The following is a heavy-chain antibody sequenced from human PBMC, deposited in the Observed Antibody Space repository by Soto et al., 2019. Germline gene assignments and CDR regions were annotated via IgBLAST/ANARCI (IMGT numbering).Heavy chain of an antibody. CDR1: GFTLTSSA. CDR2: IVVGSGHT. CDR3: AATTWTHESHYAMDV. D-gene: IGHD5-18*01. Sequence: HMQLVQSGPEVRKPGTSVKVSCKASGFTLTSSAMQWVRQARGQRLEWIGWIVVGSGHTNYAQKLQERVTITRDMSTSTAYMELSSMTSDDTAVYYCAATTWTHESHYAMDVWGQGTKVTVSS. J-gene: IGHJ6*02. V-gene: IGHV1-58*02.